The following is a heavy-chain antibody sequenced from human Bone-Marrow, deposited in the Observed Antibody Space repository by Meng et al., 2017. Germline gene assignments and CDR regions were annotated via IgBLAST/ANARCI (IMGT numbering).Heavy chain of an antibody. CDR2: ISPIFGTA. J-gene: IGHJ4*02. Sequence: AVKVSCKASGGTFSSYAISWVRQAPGQGLEWMGGISPIFGTANYAQKFQGRVTITADESTSTAYMELSSLRSEDTAVYYGARAGPGIGSSWYEVYWGQGTLVTVSS. D-gene: IGHD6-13*01. CDR1: GGTFSSYA. V-gene: IGHV1-69*13. CDR3: ARAGPGIGSSWYEVY.